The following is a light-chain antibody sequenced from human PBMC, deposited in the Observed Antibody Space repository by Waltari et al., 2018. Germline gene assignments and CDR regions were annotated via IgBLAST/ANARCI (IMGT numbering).Light chain of an antibody. CDR2: SNN. Sequence: QSVLTQPPSASGTPGQRVTISCSGSSPHCGRTPAHWYLHPPGTPPTLLIYSNNQRPSGVPARFSGSKSGTSASLAISGLQSEDEADYYCAAWDDSLHGPVFGGGTKLTVL. V-gene: IGLV1-44*01. J-gene: IGLJ2*01. CDR3: AAWDDSLHGPV. CDR1: SPHCGRTP.